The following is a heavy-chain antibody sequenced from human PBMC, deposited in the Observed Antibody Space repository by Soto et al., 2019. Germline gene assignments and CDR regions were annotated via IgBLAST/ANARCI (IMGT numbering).Heavy chain of an antibody. CDR1: GFTFSSNG. D-gene: IGHD4-17*01. V-gene: IGHV3-30*18. Sequence: QVQLVESGGGVVQPGRSLRLSCAASGFTFSSNGMHWVRQAPGKGLEWVAVISYDGSNKYYADSVKGRFTISRDNSKNTLYLQMNSLRAEDTAVYYCAKDPSLDYGDYGPSNWFDPWGQGTLVTVSS. J-gene: IGHJ5*02. CDR3: AKDPSLDYGDYGPSNWFDP. CDR2: ISYDGSNK.